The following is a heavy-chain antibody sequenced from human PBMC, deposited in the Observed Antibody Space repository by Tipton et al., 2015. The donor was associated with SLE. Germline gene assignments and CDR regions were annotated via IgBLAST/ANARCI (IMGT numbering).Heavy chain of an antibody. V-gene: IGHV3-74*01. CDR2: TNSDGSNR. J-gene: IGHJ4*02. Sequence: GSLRLSCAASGFTFSRYWMHWVRQAPGKGLVWVSRTNSDGSNRSYADSVKGRFTISRDNAKNTLYLQMNSLRAEDTAVYYCVRSLTMVQGDNWGQGTLVTVSS. CDR3: VRSLTMVQGDN. D-gene: IGHD3-10*01. CDR1: GFTFSRYW.